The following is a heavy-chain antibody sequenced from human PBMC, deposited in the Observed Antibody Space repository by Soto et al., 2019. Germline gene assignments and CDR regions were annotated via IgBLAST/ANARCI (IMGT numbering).Heavy chain of an antibody. J-gene: IGHJ3*01. D-gene: IGHD3-10*01. V-gene: IGHV1-69*01. CDR2: IIPILGTA. CDR3: AGSFKYGSGTFDALDV. CDR1: GGTSSDYA. Sequence: QVLLVQSGTEVKKPGSSVKVSCQASGGTSSDYALTWVRQAPGQGLEWMGGIIPILGTANYAQRFQGRVSITADESSSTAYMELSSLKSEDTAVYYRAGSFKYGSGTFDALDVWGHGTMVMVSS.